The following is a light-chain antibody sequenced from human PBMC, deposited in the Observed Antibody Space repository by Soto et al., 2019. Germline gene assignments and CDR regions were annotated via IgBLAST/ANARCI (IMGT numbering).Light chain of an antibody. CDR2: TAS. CDR3: QQSYSTPRYT. J-gene: IGKJ2*01. V-gene: IGKV1-39*01. Sequence: DIQMTQSPSSLSASIGDRVSITCRASQPISTSLNWFQQKPGEVPELLIHTASRLASGVPSRFSGTGSGTDFTLTISGLQPEDFATYYCQQSYSTPRYTFGQGTKVEIK. CDR1: QPISTS.